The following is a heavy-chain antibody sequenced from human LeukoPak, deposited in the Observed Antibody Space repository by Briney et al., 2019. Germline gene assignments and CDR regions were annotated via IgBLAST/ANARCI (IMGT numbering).Heavy chain of an antibody. CDR1: GGSISSGSYY. CDR3: ARDKAYGGNLVRAFDI. Sequence: SETLSLTCTVSGGSISSGSYYWSWIRQPAGKGLEWIGRIYTSGSTNYNPSLKSRVTISVDTSKNQFSLKLSSVTAADTAVYYCARDKAYGGNLVRAFDIWGQGTMVTVPS. D-gene: IGHD4-23*01. CDR2: IYTSGST. J-gene: IGHJ3*02. V-gene: IGHV4-61*02.